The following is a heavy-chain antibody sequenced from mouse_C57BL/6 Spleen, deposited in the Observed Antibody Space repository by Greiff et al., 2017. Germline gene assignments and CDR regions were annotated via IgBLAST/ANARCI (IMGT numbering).Heavy chain of an antibody. CDR1: GFTFSSYA. CDR2: ISDGGSYT. Sequence: VQLKESGGGLVKPGGSLKLSCAASGFTFSSYAMSWVRQTPEKRLAWVATISDGGSYTYYPDNVKGRFTISRDNAKHSLYPQMSHLKSEDTAMYYCASDFPGNAMDYWGQGTSVTVSS. CDR3: ASDFPGNAMDY. J-gene: IGHJ4*01. V-gene: IGHV5-4*01.